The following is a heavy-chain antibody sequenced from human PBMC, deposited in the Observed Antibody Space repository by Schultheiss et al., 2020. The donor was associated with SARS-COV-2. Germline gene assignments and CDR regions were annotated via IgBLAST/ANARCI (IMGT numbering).Heavy chain of an antibody. CDR3: ARVTRPDTAVAGFDY. Sequence: SGPTLVKPTQTLTLTCSFSGFSLTTSGEGVGWIHQPPGKALEWLAHIFSDDEKSYSTSLRSRLTISKDPSKSQVVLAMTNIDPVDTATYFCARVTRPDTAVAGFDYWGQGTLVTVSS. D-gene: IGHD5-18*01. CDR1: GFSLTTSGEG. CDR2: IFSDDEK. V-gene: IGHV2-26*01. J-gene: IGHJ4*02.